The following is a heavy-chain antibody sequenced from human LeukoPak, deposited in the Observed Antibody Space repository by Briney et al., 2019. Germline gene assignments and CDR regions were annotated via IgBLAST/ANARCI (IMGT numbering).Heavy chain of an antibody. CDR1: GYTFTSHG. Sequence: ASVKVSCKASGYTFTSHGISWVRQAPGQGLEWMGWISAYNGNTNYAQKLQGRVTMTTDTSTSTAYMELRSLRSDDTAVYYCASIAVAGYYFDYWGQGTLVTVSS. D-gene: IGHD6-19*01. CDR3: ASIAVAGYYFDY. J-gene: IGHJ4*02. CDR2: ISAYNGNT. V-gene: IGHV1-18*01.